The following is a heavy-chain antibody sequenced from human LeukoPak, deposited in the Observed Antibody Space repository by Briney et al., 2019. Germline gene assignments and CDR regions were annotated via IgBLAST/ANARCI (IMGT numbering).Heavy chain of an antibody. J-gene: IGHJ4*02. Sequence: LSGGFLRLSCAASGFTFSSFGFYWVRRSPGKGLEWVAFIEIDGSKSHFADSVKGRFTISRDNSKNTLYPQMNSLRAEDTAVYYCAKGSGLLRFLDYWGQGTLVTVSS. CDR2: IEIDGSKS. D-gene: IGHD3-3*01. CDR3: AKGSGLLRFLDY. V-gene: IGHV3-30*02. CDR1: GFTFSSFG.